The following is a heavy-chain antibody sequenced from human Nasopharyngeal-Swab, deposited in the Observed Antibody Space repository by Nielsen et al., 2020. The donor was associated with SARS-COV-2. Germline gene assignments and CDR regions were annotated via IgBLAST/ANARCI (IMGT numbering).Heavy chain of an antibody. CDR1: GFTFSSYT. D-gene: IGHD4-17*01. CDR2: ISPTSYYI. Sequence: GESLKISCAASGFTFSSYTMNWVRQAPGKGLEWVSSISPTSYYIYYAESVKGRFTISRDNAKNSLFLQMNSLRAEETAIYYCVRGSYGHYDSWGQGALITVSS. V-gene: IGHV3-21*06. CDR3: VRGSYGHYDS. J-gene: IGHJ5*01.